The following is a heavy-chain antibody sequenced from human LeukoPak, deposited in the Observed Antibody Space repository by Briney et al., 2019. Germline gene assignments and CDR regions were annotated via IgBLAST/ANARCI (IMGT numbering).Heavy chain of an antibody. V-gene: IGHV4-34*01. CDR1: GGSFSGYY. CDR2: INHSGST. Sequence: PSETLSLTCAVYGGSFSGYYWSWIRQPPGKGLEWIGEINHSGSTNYNPSLKSRVTISVDTSKNQFSLKLSSVTAADTAVYYCARGDRGLVAPAANNYYYYGMDVWGKGTTVTVSS. J-gene: IGHJ6*04. D-gene: IGHD2-2*01. CDR3: ARGDRGLVAPAANNYYYYGMDV.